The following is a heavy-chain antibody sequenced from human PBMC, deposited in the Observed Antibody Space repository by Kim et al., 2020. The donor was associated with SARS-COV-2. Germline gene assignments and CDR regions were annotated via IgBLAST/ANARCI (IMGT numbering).Heavy chain of an antibody. CDR3: ASAKTTFYDYVWGSYRYQPADY. J-gene: IGHJ4*02. CDR1: GGSISSGDYY. V-gene: IGHV4-30-4*01. D-gene: IGHD3-16*02. Sequence: SETLSLTCTVSGGSISSGDYYWSWIRQPPGKGLEWIGYIYYSGSTYYNPSLKSRVTISVDTSKNQFSLKLSSVTAADTAVYYCASAKTTFYDYVWGSYRYQPADYWGQGTLVTVSS. CDR2: IYYSGST.